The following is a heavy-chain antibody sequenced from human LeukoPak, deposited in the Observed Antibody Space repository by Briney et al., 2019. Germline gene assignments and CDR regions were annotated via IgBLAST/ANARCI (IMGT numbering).Heavy chain of an antibody. CDR2: INYSGST. Sequence: PSETLSLTCAVYGGSISSYYWSWIRQPPGKGLEWIGEINYSGSTNYNPSLKSRVTISVDTSKNQFSLKLSSVTAADTAVYYCARCVGVYSNYPTYYYYYYMDVWGKGTTVTVSS. J-gene: IGHJ6*03. CDR1: GGSISSYY. D-gene: IGHD4-11*01. CDR3: ARCVGVYSNYPTYYYYYYMDV. V-gene: IGHV4-34*01.